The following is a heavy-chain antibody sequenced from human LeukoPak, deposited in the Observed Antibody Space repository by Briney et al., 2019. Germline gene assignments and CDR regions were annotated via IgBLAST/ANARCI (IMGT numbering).Heavy chain of an antibody. CDR2: INPNSGGT. CDR3: ATRYSYALERIFDY. J-gene: IGHJ4*02. D-gene: IGHD5-18*01. Sequence: GASVKVSCKASGYTFTGYYMHWVRQAPGQGLEWMGWINPNSGGTNYAQKFQGRVTMTRDTSISTAYMELSRLRSDDTAVYYCATRYSYALERIFDYWGQGTLVTVSS. CDR1: GYTFTGYY. V-gene: IGHV1-2*02.